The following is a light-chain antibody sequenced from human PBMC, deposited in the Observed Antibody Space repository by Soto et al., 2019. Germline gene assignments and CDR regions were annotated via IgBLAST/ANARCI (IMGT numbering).Light chain of an antibody. CDR2: GAS. CDR1: QSVSSN. J-gene: IGKJ3*01. Sequence: EIVMTQSPATLSVSPGERATLSCRASQSVSSNLAWYQQKPGQAPRLLIYGASTRATGIPARFSGSGSGTEFTLTISSLQSEDFAVYYCQQFSSFPLTFGPGTKVDI. CDR3: QQFSSFPLT. V-gene: IGKV3-15*01.